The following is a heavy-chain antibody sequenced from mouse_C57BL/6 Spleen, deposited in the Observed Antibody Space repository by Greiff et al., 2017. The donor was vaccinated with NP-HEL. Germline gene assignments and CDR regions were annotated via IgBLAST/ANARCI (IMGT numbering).Heavy chain of an antibody. CDR2: IYPGSGST. J-gene: IGHJ2*01. Sequence: QVQLQQSGAELVKPGASVKMSCKASGYTFTSYWITWVKQRPGQGLEWLGDIYPGSGSTNYNEKFKSKATLTVDTSSSTAYMQLSSLTSEDSAVYYCARCDYKRFDYWGQGTTLTVSS. CDR3: ARCDYKRFDY. CDR1: GYTFTSYW. D-gene: IGHD2-4*01. V-gene: IGHV1-55*01.